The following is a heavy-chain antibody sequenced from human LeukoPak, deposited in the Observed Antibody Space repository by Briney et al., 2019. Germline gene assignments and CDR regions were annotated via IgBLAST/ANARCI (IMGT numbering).Heavy chain of an antibody. D-gene: IGHD3-3*01. Sequence: GGSLRLSCAASGFTFSNYGMHWVRQAPGKGLEWVATITYDGSSEYYADSVKDRFTVSRDNSKNTLYLQMDSLRAEDTAVYYCARDRAWNYFDYWGQGTLVTVSS. J-gene: IGHJ4*02. CDR3: ARDRAWNYFDY. CDR2: ITYDGSSE. V-gene: IGHV3-30*03. CDR1: GFTFSNYG.